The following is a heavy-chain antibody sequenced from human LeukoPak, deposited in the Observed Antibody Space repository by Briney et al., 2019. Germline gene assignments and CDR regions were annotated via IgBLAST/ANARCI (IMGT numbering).Heavy chain of an antibody. V-gene: IGHV4-34*01. D-gene: IGHD5-24*01. CDR1: GGSFSGYY. J-gene: IGHJ6*03. Sequence: SETLSLTCAVYGGSFSGYYWSWIRQPPGKGLEWIGEINHSGSTNYNPSLKSRVTISVDTSKNQFSLKLSSVTAADTAVYYCASFGRAYYYMDVWGKGTTVTVSS. CDR3: ASFGRAYYYMDV. CDR2: INHSGST.